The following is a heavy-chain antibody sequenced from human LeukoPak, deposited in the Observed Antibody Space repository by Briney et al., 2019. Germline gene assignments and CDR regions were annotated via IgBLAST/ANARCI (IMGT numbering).Heavy chain of an antibody. J-gene: IGHJ4*02. Sequence: LEWIGSIYYSGSTYYNPSLKSRVTISVDTSKNQFSLKLSSVTAADTAVYYCARDVNGPSDYWGQGTLVTVSS. V-gene: IGHV4-39*07. CDR3: ARDVNGPSDY. CDR2: IYYSGST.